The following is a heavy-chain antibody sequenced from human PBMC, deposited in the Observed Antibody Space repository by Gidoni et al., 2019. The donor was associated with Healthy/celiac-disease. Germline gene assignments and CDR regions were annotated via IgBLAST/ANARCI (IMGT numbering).Heavy chain of an antibody. CDR3: TSRYSSSNY. J-gene: IGHJ4*02. D-gene: IGHD6-6*01. V-gene: IGHV3-73*02. CDR1: GFTFSGSA. Sequence: EVQLVESGGGLVQPGGSLTLSCAASGFTFSGSAMHWVRQASGKGLAWVGRIRSKANSYATAYAASVKGRFTISRDDSKNTAYLQMNSLKTEDTAVYYCTSRYSSSNYWGQGTLVTVSS. CDR2: IRSKANSYAT.